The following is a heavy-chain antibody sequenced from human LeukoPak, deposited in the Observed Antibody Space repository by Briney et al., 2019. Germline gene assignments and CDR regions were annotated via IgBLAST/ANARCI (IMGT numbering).Heavy chain of an antibody. CDR2: IYYSGST. V-gene: IGHV4-39*01. J-gene: IGHJ4*02. CDR3: ARHQVSLYDILTGYDY. CDR1: GGSVSSSSYY. D-gene: IGHD3-9*01. Sequence: PSETLSPTCTVSGGSVSSSSYYWGWIRQPPGKGLEWIGSIYYSGSTYYNPSLKSRVTISVDTSKNQFSLKLSSVTAADTAVYYCARHQVSLYDILTGYDYWGQGTLVTVSS.